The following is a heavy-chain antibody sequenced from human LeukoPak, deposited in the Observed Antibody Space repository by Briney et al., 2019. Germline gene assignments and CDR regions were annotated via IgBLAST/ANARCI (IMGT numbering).Heavy chain of an antibody. V-gene: IGHV1-69*13. J-gene: IGHJ4*02. D-gene: IGHD1-26*01. CDR2: IIPIFGTA. CDR1: GGTFSSYA. Sequence: ASVKVSCKASGGTFSSYAISWVRQAPGQGLEWMGGIIPIFGTANYAQKFQGRGTITADESTSTAYMELSSLRSEDTAVYYCARGASLSGAPSGTFDYWGQGTLVTVSS. CDR3: ARGASLSGAPSGTFDY.